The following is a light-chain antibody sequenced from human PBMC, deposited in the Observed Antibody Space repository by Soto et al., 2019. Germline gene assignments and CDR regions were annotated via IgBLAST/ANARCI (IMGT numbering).Light chain of an antibody. CDR1: QSISSY. J-gene: IGKJ1*01. V-gene: IGKV1-39*01. CDR2: AAS. Sequence: DIQMTQSPSSLSASVGDRVTITCRASQSISSYLDWYQQKPGKAPKLLIYAASSLQSGVPSRFSGSGSGTDFTLTISSLQPEDFAIYYCQLSYSTPRTFGQGTKLEIK. CDR3: QLSYSTPRT.